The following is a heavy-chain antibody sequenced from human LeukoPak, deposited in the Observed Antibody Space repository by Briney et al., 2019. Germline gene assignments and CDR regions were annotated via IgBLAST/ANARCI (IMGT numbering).Heavy chain of an antibody. CDR2: ISHDGSNK. Sequence: GRSLILSCAASGFSFSYYGMHWVRQAPGKGLEWVAVISHDGSNKYYADSVKGRFTISRDNSKNTLYLQMNSLRAEDTAVYYCAGSSGYYLADAFDIWGQGTMVTVSS. J-gene: IGHJ3*02. CDR3: AGSSGYYLADAFDI. CDR1: GFSFSYYG. V-gene: IGHV3-30*03. D-gene: IGHD3-22*01.